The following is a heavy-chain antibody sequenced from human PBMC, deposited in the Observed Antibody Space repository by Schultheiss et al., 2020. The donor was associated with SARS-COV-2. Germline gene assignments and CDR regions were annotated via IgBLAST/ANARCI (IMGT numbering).Heavy chain of an antibody. Sequence: GGSLRLSCAASRFTFSSYAMSWVRQAPGKGLEWVSAISGSGGSTYYADSVKGRFTISRDNSKNTLYLQMNSLRAEDTAVYYCARATEGGYYDSSGYYYYYYGMDVWGQGTTVTVSS. J-gene: IGHJ6*02. CDR3: ARATEGGYYDSSGYYYYYYGMDV. CDR2: ISGSGGST. V-gene: IGHV3-23*01. CDR1: RFTFSSYA. D-gene: IGHD3-22*01.